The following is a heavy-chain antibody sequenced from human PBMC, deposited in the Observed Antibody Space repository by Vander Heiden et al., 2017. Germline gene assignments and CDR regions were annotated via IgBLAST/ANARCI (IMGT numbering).Heavy chain of an antibody. J-gene: IGHJ1*01. CDR2: IHYSGRT. CDR3: ARASPVAGAEYFQH. Sequence: QLQPQESAPGLLKPSETLYLTCSVSAGSVSNYYWSWIRQSPGKGLEWIGYIHYSGRTNYNPSLKSRVTISVDTSRSQFSLQLSSVTAADTAVYYCARASPVAGAEYFQHWCQGSLVIVSS. D-gene: IGHD6-19*01. CDR1: AGSVSNYY. V-gene: IGHV4-59*02.